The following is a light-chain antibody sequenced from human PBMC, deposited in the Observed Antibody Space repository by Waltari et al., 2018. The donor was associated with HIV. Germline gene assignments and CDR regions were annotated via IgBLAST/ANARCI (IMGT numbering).Light chain of an antibody. CDR1: DSNIGNNY. CDR3: ATWDASLTVV. J-gene: IGLJ2*01. V-gene: IGLV1-51*01. Sequence: QSVLTQPPSVSAAPGQKVSISCPGRDSNIGNNYVSWYQQLPGTAPKLLIYDSYKRPSGIPDRFSGSKSGTSATLGIAGLQTGDEAYYYCATWDASLTVVFGGGTKLTVL. CDR2: DSY.